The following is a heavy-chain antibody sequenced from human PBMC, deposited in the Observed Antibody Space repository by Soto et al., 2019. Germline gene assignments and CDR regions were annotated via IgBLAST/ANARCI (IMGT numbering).Heavy chain of an antibody. V-gene: IGHV4-59*01. J-gene: IGHJ4*02. CDR3: ARDKIRSGLDY. Sequence: PSETLSLTCTVSGGSISSYYWSWIRQPPGKGLEWIGYIYYSGSTNYNPSLKSRVTISVDTSKNQFSLKLGSVTAADTAVYYCARDKIRSGLDYWGQGTVVTAPQ. CDR1: GGSISSYY. D-gene: IGHD6-19*01. CDR2: IYYSGST.